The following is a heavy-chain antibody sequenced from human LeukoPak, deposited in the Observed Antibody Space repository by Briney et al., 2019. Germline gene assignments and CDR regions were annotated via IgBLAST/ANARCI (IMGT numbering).Heavy chain of an antibody. CDR3: ARRNYGDYFFIDP. D-gene: IGHD4-17*01. CDR1: GGSISSSSYY. Sequence: SETLSLTCTVSGGSISSSSYYWGWIRQPPGKGLEWIGSIYYSGSTYYNPPLKSRVTISVDTSKNQFSLKLSSVTAADTAVYYCARRNYGDYFFIDPWGQGTLVTVSS. V-gene: IGHV4-39*01. J-gene: IGHJ5*02. CDR2: IYYSGST.